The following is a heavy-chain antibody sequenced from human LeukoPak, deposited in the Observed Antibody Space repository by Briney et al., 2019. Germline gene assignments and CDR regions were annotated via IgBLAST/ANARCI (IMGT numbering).Heavy chain of an antibody. Sequence: GGSLRLSCAASGFTFSRSAMHWVRQPPGKGLEWMAVISNDGMRKFHADSVTGRFTISRDNSKNTLYLQMDSLTTEDTALYYCARRRDGYNPELDYWGQGTLVTVST. CDR1: GFTFSRSA. V-gene: IGHV3-30*04. CDR3: ARRRDGYNPELDY. J-gene: IGHJ4*02. D-gene: IGHD5-24*01. CDR2: ISNDGMRK.